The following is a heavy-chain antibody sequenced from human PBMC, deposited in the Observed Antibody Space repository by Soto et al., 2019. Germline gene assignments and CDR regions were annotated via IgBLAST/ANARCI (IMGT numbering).Heavy chain of an antibody. Sequence: GGSLRLSCAASGFTFSSYSMNWVRQAPGKGLEWVSSISSSSSYIYYADSVKGRFTISRDNAKNSLYLQMNSLRAEDTAVYYCARAHDWGSKAFDIWGQGTMVTVSS. CDR3: ARAHDWGSKAFDI. V-gene: IGHV3-21*01. CDR2: ISSSSSYI. D-gene: IGHD7-27*01. CDR1: GFTFSSYS. J-gene: IGHJ3*02.